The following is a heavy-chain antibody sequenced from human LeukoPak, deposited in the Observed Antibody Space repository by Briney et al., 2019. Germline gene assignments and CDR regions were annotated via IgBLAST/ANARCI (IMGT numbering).Heavy chain of an antibody. J-gene: IGHJ4*02. V-gene: IGHV3-30*04. CDR2: ISYDGSNK. CDR1: GFTFSSYA. CDR3: ARGVNVGPFDY. D-gene: IGHD1-26*01. Sequence: GGSLRLSCAASGFTFSSYAMHWVRQAPGKGLEWVAVISYDGSNKYYADSVKGRFTISRDNSKNTLYLQMNSLRAEDTAVYYCARGVNVGPFDYWGQGTLVTVSS.